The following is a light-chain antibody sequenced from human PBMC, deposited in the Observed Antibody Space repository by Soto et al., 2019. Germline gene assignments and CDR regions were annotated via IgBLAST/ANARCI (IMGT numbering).Light chain of an antibody. CDR3: AAWDDSLTVLSWV. J-gene: IGLJ3*02. CDR2: SNN. CDR1: SSNIGSNY. Sequence: QSVLTQPPSASGTPGQRVTISCSGSSSNIGSNYVYWYQQLPGTAPKLLIYSNNQRPSGVPDRFSGSKSGTSASLAISGLRSEDEADYYCAAWDDSLTVLSWVFGGGTKLTVL. V-gene: IGLV1-47*02.